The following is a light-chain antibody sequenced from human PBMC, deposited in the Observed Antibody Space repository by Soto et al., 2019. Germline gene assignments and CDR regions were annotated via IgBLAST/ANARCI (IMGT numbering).Light chain of an antibody. CDR2: ATS. Sequence: EIPLTQSPSSLSASVGDRLTLTCRASRNVSIYLNWYQHKPGKCPTLLIHATSNLQIGVPSRFSGSGSGTEFTLTISSLEPEDFGTYYCPQSYKMPSFGPGTRLDIK. CDR3: PQSYKMPS. V-gene: IGKV1-39*01. J-gene: IGKJ5*01. CDR1: RNVSIY.